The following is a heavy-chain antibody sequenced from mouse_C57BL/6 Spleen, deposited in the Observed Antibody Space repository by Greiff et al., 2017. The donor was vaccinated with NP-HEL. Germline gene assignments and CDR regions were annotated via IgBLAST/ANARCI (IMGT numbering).Heavy chain of an antibody. CDR1: GYTFTDYY. Sequence: VQLQQSGPVLVKPGASVKMSCKASGYTFTDYYMNWVKQSHGKSLEWIGVINPYNGGTSYNQKFKGKATLTVDKSSSTAYMELNSLTSEDSAVYYCARRDDGYYVDAMDYWGQGTSVTVSS. CDR2: INPYNGGT. V-gene: IGHV1-19*01. J-gene: IGHJ4*01. CDR3: ARRDDGYYVDAMDY. D-gene: IGHD2-3*01.